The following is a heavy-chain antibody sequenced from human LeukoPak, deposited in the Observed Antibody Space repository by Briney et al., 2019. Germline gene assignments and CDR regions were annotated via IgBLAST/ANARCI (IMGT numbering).Heavy chain of an antibody. CDR2: INPSGGST. Sequence: ASVKVSCKASGYTFTSYYMHWVRQAPGQELEWMGIINPSGGSTSYAQKFQGRVTMTRDTSTSTVYMELSSLRSEDTAVYYCARGLSMWLVGAGSTSYWGQGTLVTVSS. D-gene: IGHD1-26*01. V-gene: IGHV1-46*01. J-gene: IGHJ4*02. CDR3: ARGLSMWLVGAGSTSY. CDR1: GYTFTSYY.